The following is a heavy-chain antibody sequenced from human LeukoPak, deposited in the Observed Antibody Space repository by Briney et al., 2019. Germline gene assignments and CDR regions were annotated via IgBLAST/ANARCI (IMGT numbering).Heavy chain of an antibody. J-gene: IGHJ6*02. CDR1: GGSISSGGYS. D-gene: IGHD6-19*01. CDR3: AREVGWSRYGMDV. Sequence: SQTLSLTCAVSGGSISSGGYSWSWIRQPPGKGLEWIGYIYYSGSTNYNPSLKSRVTISVDTSKNQFSLKLSSVTAADTAVYYCAREVGWSRYGMDVWGQGTTVTVSS. V-gene: IGHV4-61*08. CDR2: IYYSGST.